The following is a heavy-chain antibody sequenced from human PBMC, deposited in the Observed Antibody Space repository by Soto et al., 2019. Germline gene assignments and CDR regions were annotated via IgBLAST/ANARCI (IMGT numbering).Heavy chain of an antibody. CDR1: GGTFSSYA. Sequence: SVKVSCKASGGTFSSYAISWVRQAPGQGLEWMGGIIPIFGTANYAQKFQGRVTITADKSTSTAYMELSSLRSEDTAVYYCARGRMTGYLYYYYGMDVWGQGTTVTVSS. CDR2: IIPIFGTA. D-gene: IGHD3-9*01. J-gene: IGHJ6*02. CDR3: ARGRMTGYLYYYYGMDV. V-gene: IGHV1-69*06.